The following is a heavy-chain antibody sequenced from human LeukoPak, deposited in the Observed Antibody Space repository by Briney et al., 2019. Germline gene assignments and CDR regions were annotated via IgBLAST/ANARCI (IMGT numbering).Heavy chain of an antibody. CDR2: IIPIFGTA. V-gene: IGHV1-69*06. D-gene: IGHD3-3*01. J-gene: IGHJ5*02. CDR1: GGTFSSYA. Sequence: SVKVSCKASGGTFSSYAISWVRQAPGQGLEWMGGIIPIFGTANYAQKFQGRVTITADKSTSTAYMELSSLRSEDTAVYYCARCGEVTIFGVVTSNWFDPWGQGTLVTVSS. CDR3: ARCGEVTIFGVVTSNWFDP.